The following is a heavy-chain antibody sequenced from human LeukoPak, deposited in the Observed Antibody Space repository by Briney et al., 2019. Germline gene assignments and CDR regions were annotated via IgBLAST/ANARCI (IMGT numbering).Heavy chain of an antibody. CDR1: GFTFSSYR. CDR3: ARTARHLDY. D-gene: IGHD5-18*01. CDR2: ISGSGTDI. Sequence: GGSLRLSCAASGFTFSSYRMNWARQAPGKGLECLSYISGSGTDINYADSVRGRFTISRDNAKNLLYLQMNDLRVEDTAVYYCARTARHLDYWGQGTLVTVSS. J-gene: IGHJ4*02. V-gene: IGHV3-21*05.